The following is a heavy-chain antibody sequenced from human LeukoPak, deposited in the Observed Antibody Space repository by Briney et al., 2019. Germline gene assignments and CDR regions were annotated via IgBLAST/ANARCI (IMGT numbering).Heavy chain of an antibody. J-gene: IGHJ4*02. V-gene: IGHV3-23*01. CDR1: GFTFSSYG. D-gene: IGHD1-26*01. CDR2: ISGSGGST. Sequence: GGTLRLSCAASGFTFSSYGMSWVRQAPGKGLEWVSAISGSGGSTYYTDSVKGRFTISRDNAKNSLYLQMNSLRAEDTAVYYCARRGSYLFDYWGQGTLVTVSS. CDR3: ARRGSYLFDY.